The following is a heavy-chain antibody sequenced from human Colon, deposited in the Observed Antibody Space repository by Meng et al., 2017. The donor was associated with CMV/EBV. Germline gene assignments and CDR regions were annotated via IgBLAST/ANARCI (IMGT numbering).Heavy chain of an antibody. J-gene: IGHJ4*02. CDR3: TTFPYDSSGYGLFDY. Sequence: GGPLRLSCAAFGFTFSNAWMSWVRQAPGKGLEWVGRIKSKTDGGTTDYAAPVKGRFTISRDDSKNTLYLQMNSLKTKDTAVYYCTTFPYDSSGYGLFDYWGQGTLVTVSS. CDR2: IKSKTDGGTT. CDR1: GFTFSNAW. V-gene: IGHV3-15*01. D-gene: IGHD3-22*01.